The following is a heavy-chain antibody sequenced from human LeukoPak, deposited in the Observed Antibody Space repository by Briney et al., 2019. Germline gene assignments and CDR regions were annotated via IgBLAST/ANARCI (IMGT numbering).Heavy chain of an antibody. V-gene: IGHV4-39*01. CDR1: GGSISSSSYY. D-gene: IGHD3-22*01. CDR2: IYISGST. CDR3: ASPAIAYYYDSSGNLIPDDAFDI. J-gene: IGHJ3*02. Sequence: PPETLSLTCTVSGGSISSSSYYWGWIRQPPGKGLEWIGSIYISGSTYYNPSLKSRVTISVDTSKNQFSLKLSSATAADTAVYYCASPAIAYYYDSSGNLIPDDAFDIWGQGTMVTVSS.